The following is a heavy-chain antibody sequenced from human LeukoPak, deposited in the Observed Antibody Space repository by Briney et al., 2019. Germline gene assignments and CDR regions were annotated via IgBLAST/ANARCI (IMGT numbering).Heavy chain of an antibody. V-gene: IGHV3-9*01. CDR3: AKVGSSGYYMDFDY. Sequence: QSGGSLRLSCAASGFTFDDYAMPWVRQAPGKGLEWVSGISWNSGSIGYADSVKGRFTISRDNAKNSLYLQMNSLRAEDTALYYCAKVGSSGYYMDFDYWGQGTLVTVSS. CDR2: ISWNSGSI. J-gene: IGHJ4*02. CDR1: GFTFDDYA. D-gene: IGHD3-22*01.